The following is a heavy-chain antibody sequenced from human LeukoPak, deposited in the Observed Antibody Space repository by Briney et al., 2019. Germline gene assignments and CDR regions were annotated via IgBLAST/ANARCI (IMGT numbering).Heavy chain of an antibody. D-gene: IGHD5-18*01. J-gene: IGHJ3*02. V-gene: IGHV1-8*01. CDR1: GYTFTNYD. CDR2: MNPNSGNT. CDR3: ARVYSYGSLDAFDI. Sequence: ASVKVSCKASGYTFTNYDINWVRQATGQGLEWMGWMNPNSGNTGYAQKFQGRVTMTRNTSISTAYMELSSLRSEDTAVYYCARVYSYGSLDAFDIWGQGTMVTVSS.